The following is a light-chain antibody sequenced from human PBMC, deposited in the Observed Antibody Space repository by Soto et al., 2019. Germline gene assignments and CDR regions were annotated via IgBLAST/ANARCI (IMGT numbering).Light chain of an antibody. CDR1: QGVSIC. J-gene: IGKJ1*01. CDR2: KPS. V-gene: IGKV1-5*03. CDR3: DQVNTSPWT. Sequence: DIQMTQSPSTLSASEGDRVTISCRASQGVSICLAWYQQKPGRAPKLLIHKPSILDSGVPSRFSGTGAGTAFSLPISSLPPDDFATYYCDQVNTSPWTFGQGTKVEIK.